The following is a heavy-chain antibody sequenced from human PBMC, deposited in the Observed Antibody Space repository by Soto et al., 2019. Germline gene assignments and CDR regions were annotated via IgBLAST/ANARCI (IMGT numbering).Heavy chain of an antibody. V-gene: IGHV3-30-3*01. Sequence: QVQLVESGGGVVQPGRSLRLSCGASGFTFSSYAMHWVRQAPGKGLEWVAVISYDGSNKYYADSVKGRFTISRDNSKNTLYLQMNSLRAEDTAVYYCARETHNFDYWGQGTLVTVSS. CDR1: GFTFSSYA. J-gene: IGHJ4*02. CDR3: ARETHNFDY. CDR2: ISYDGSNK.